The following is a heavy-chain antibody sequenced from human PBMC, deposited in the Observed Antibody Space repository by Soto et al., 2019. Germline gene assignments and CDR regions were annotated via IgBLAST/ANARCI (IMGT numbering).Heavy chain of an antibody. CDR3: AREFYYDGSGIGFDS. CDR1: GGSLSGYY. D-gene: IGHD3-22*01. J-gene: IGHJ4*02. V-gene: IGHV4-59*13. Sequence: PSETLSLTCTVSGGSLSGYYWSWIRQPPGKGLEWIGDFYSSGSPHHNPSLKNRVSISEDRSKNEFSLKLSSVTAADTAIYYCAREFYYDGSGIGFDSWGQGTLVTVSS. CDR2: FYSSGSP.